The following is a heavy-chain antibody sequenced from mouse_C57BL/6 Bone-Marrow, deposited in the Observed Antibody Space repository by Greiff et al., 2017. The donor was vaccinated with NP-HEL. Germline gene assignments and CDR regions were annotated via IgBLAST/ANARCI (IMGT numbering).Heavy chain of an antibody. CDR3: ARLVYGNYDDY. J-gene: IGHJ2*01. V-gene: IGHV1-50*01. Sequence: VQLQQPGAELVKPGASVKLSCKASGYTFTSYWMQWVKQRPGQGLEWIGEIDPSDSYTNCNQKFKGKATLTVDTSSSTAYMQLSSLTSEDSAVYYCARLVYGNYDDYWGQGTTLTVSS. CDR2: IDPSDSYT. D-gene: IGHD2-10*02. CDR1: GYTFTSYW.